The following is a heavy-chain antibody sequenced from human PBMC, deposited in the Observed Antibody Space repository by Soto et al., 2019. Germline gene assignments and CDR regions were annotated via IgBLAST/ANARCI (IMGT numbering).Heavy chain of an antibody. V-gene: IGHV3-49*04. D-gene: IGHD6-13*01. CDR3: TRAGYSSSWYQYYYYGMDA. CDR2: IRSETYGGKT. Sequence: SLTLSCTPSGFTFVDYAMSWVRQAPGKGLEWVGFIRSETYGGKTEYAASVKGRFTISRDDSKSIAYLQMNSLKTEDTAVYYCTRAGYSSSWYQYYYYGMDAWGQGTQVTVSS. J-gene: IGHJ6*02. CDR1: GFTFVDYA.